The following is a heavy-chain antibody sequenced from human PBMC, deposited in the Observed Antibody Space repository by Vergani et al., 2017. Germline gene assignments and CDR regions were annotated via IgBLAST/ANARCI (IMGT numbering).Heavy chain of an antibody. J-gene: IGHJ5*02. CDR2: INHSGST. Sequence: QVQLQQWGAGLLKPSETLSLTCAVYGGSFSGYYWSWIRQPPGKGLEWIGEINHSGSTNYNPSLKSRVTISVDTSKNQFSLKLSSVTAADTAVYYCARDGGGGNGAPAGFDPWGQGTLVTVSS. CDR1: GGSFSGYY. V-gene: IGHV4-34*01. CDR3: ARDGGGGNGAPAGFDP. D-gene: IGHD3-16*01.